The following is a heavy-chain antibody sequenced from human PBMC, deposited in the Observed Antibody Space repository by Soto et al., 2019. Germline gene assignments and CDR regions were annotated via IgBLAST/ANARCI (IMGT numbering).Heavy chain of an antibody. Sequence: ASVKVSCKASGGTFSSYAISWVRQAPGQGLEWMGGIIPIFGTANYAQKFQGRVTITADESTSTAYMELSSLRSEDTAVYYCASRKGYCSSTSCYYYYYYGMDVWGQGTTVTV. CDR2: IIPIFGTA. CDR1: GGTFSSYA. J-gene: IGHJ6*02. CDR3: ASRKGYCSSTSCYYYYYYGMDV. V-gene: IGHV1-69*13. D-gene: IGHD2-2*01.